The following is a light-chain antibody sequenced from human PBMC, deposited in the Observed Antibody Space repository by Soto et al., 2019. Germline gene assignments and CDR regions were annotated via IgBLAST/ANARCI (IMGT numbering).Light chain of an antibody. Sequence: IQLTQSPSSLSASVGDRVTITCRASQGISSYLAWYQQKPGKAPKLLIYAASTLQRGVPSRFSGSGSGTDFTLTISSLQPEDFAPYYCPQLNSYLWTFGQGAKVEIK. J-gene: IGKJ1*01. CDR2: AAS. V-gene: IGKV1-9*01. CDR3: PQLNSYLWT. CDR1: QGISSY.